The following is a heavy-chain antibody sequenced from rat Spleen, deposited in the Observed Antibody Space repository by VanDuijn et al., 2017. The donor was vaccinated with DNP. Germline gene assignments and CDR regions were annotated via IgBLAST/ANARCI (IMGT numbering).Heavy chain of an antibody. CDR1: GFTFSSSW. CDR2: ISYDGSST. V-gene: IGHV5-58*01. Sequence: EVQLVETGGGLVQPGRSLKLSCVASGFTFSSSWMYWIRQAPGKGLEWVATISYDGSSTYYRDSVKGRFTISRDNAKSTLYLQMNSLRYEDMATYYCIRWNSGHFDYWGQGVMVTVSS. J-gene: IGHJ2*01. CDR3: IRWNSGHFDY. D-gene: IGHD4-3*01.